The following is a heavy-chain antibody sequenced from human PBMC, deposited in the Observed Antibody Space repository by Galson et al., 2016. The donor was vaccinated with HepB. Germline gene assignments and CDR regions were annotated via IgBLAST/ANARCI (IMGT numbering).Heavy chain of an antibody. D-gene: IGHD3-22*01. CDR2: IWSNGNNK. Sequence: SLRLSCAASGFTLTYSGMHWVRQAPGKGLEWVADIWSNGNNKYYADSVRGRFSVSRDQAKNTLYMQMNSLRAEDTAVYYCARDSDTSGLHWYFDLWGRGTLVTVAS. CDR1: GFTLTYSG. CDR3: ARDSDTSGLHWYFDL. V-gene: IGHV3-33*01. J-gene: IGHJ2*01.